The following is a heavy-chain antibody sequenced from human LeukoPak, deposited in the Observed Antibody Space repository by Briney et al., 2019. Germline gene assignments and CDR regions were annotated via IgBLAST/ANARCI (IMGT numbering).Heavy chain of an antibody. Sequence: GGSLRLSCAASGFTFSSYSMNWVRQAPGKGLEWVSSISSSSSYIYYADSVKGRFTISRDNAKNSLYLQMNSLRAEDTAVYYCAKDLSRIMITFGGVIVSAQFDYWGQGTLVTVSS. J-gene: IGHJ4*02. V-gene: IGHV3-21*01. CDR1: GFTFSSYS. CDR2: ISSSSSYI. CDR3: AKDLSRIMITFGGVIVSAQFDY. D-gene: IGHD3-16*02.